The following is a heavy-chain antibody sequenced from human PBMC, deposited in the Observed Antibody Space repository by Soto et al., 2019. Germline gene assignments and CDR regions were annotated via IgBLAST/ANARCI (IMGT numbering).Heavy chain of an antibody. CDR1: GGSISSGDYY. D-gene: IGHD3-22*01. J-gene: IGHJ4*02. CDR2: IYYSGST. CDR3: AREREGDSSVGRFDY. V-gene: IGHV4-30-4*01. Sequence: PSETLSLTCTVSGGSISSGDYYWSWIRQPPRKGLEWIGYIYYSGSTYYNPSLKSRVTISVDTSKNQFSLKLSSVTAADTAVYYCAREREGDSSVGRFDYWGQGTLVTVSS.